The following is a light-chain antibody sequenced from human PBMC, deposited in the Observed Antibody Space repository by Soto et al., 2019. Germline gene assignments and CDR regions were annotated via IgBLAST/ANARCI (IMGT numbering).Light chain of an antibody. CDR1: SSDIGAYDY. Sequence: QSALTQPASLSGSPGQSVTISCTGTSSDIGAYDYVSWFQQHPGKAPKLMISEVNNRPSGVSNRFSGSKSGNTAYLTISGLQAEDEADYYCSSDTSSSTLFGTGTKVTVL. CDR3: SSDTSSSTL. CDR2: EVN. J-gene: IGLJ1*01. V-gene: IGLV2-14*01.